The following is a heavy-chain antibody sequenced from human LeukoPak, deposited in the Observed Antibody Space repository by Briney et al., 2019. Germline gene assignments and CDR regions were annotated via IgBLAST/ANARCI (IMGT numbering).Heavy chain of an antibody. CDR2: ISAYNGNT. J-gene: IGHJ4*02. V-gene: IGHV1-18*01. Sequence: ASGKVSCKASGYTFTSYGISWVRQAPGQELEWIGWISAYNGNTNYAQKLQGRVTMTTDTSTSTAYMELRSLRSDDTAVYYCARVMYSSSWYDYWGQGTLVTVSS. D-gene: IGHD6-13*01. CDR1: GYTFTSYG. CDR3: ARVMYSSSWYDY.